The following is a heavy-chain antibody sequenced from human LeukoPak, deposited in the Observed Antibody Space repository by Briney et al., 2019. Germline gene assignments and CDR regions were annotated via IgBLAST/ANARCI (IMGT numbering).Heavy chain of an antibody. D-gene: IGHD2-2*01. V-gene: IGHV1-2*02. J-gene: IGHJ6*02. CDR1: GYTFTGYY. CDR3: ARGDCSSTSCYLFRKYYYYGMDV. CDR2: INPNSGGT. Sequence: ASVKVSCKASGYTFTGYYMHWVRQAPGQGLEWMGWINPNSGGTNYAQKFQGRVTITADESTSTAYMELSSLRSEDTAVYYCARGDCSSTSCYLFRKYYYYGMDVWGQGTTVTVSS.